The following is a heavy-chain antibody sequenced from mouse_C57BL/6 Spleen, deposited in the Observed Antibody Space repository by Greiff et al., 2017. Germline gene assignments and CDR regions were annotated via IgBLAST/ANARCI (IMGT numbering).Heavy chain of an antibody. CDR3: ARATAGWYFDV. CDR2: INYDGSST. CDR1: GFTFSDYY. V-gene: IGHV5-16*01. Sequence: EVKLVESEGGLVQPGSSMKLSCTASGFTFSDYYMAWVRQVPEKGLEWVANINYDGSSTCYLDSLKSRFIISRDNAKNILYLQMSSLKSEDTATYYCARATAGWYFDVWGTGTTVTVSS. D-gene: IGHD1-2*01. J-gene: IGHJ1*03.